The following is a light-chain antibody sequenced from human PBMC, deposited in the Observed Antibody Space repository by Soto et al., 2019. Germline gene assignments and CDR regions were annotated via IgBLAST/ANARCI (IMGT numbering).Light chain of an antibody. CDR1: QSISSY. Sequence: DIQMTQSPSSLSASVGDRVTITCLASQSISSYLNWYRQKPGKAPELLLYAASSLQSGVPSRFSGRGSGTEFTLTISSLQPEDFATYYCEQSYSIPHTFGPGTKVDIK. CDR2: AAS. CDR3: EQSYSIPHT. V-gene: IGKV1-39*01. J-gene: IGKJ3*01.